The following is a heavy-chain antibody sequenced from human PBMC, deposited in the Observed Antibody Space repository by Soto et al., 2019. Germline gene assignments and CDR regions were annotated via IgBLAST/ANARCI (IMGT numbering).Heavy chain of an antibody. CDR2: ISYDGSNK. CDR3: ARESEDTAMVSYYGMDV. D-gene: IGHD5-18*01. Sequence: GGSLRLSCAASGFTFSSYAMHWVRQAPGKGLEWVAVISYDGSNKYYADSVKGRFTISRDNSKNTLYLQMNSLRAEDTAVYYCARESEDTAMVSYYGMDVWGQGTTVTVS. V-gene: IGHV3-30-3*01. J-gene: IGHJ6*02. CDR1: GFTFSSYA.